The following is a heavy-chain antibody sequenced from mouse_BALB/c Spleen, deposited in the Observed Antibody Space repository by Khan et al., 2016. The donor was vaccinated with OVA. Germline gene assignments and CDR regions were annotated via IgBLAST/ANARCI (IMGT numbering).Heavy chain of an antibody. CDR3: AIQNSTGNSYYAMNN. J-gene: IGHJ4*01. D-gene: IGHD2-1*01. V-gene: IGHV1S41*01. CDR1: GYTFTSYW. Sequence: DLVKPGASVKLSCKASGYTFTSYWINWIKQRPGQGLEWIGRIGPGSGSTDYNEMFRDKATLTVDTSSSIVYIQLSSLSSEDSAVYFCAIQNSTGNSYYAMNNWGQGTSVTVSA. CDR2: IGPGSGST.